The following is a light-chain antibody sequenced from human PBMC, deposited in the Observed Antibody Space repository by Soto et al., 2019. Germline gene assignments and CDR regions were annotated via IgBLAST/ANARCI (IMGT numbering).Light chain of an antibody. J-gene: IGLJ3*02. V-gene: IGLV2-23*01. CDR1: TSDLGTYNL. Sequence: QSALTQPPSVSGSPGQSITISCTGTTSDLGTYNLVSWYQQHPGKAPKLMIYDNNKRPSGLSNRFSGSKSGNTASLTISGLQAEDEAVYFCCSYAGTYTWVFGGGTKVTVL. CDR2: DNN. CDR3: CSYAGTYTWV.